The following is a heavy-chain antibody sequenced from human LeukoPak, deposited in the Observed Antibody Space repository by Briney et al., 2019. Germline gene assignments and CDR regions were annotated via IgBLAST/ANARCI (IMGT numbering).Heavy chain of an antibody. Sequence: SVKVSCKASGGTFSSYAISWVRHAPGQGLEWMGGIIPIFGTANYAQKFQGRVTITTDESTSTAYMELSSLRSEDTAVYYCAREGGRGGDYVWGSYRSTAFDYWGQGTLVTVSS. CDR2: IIPIFGTA. CDR1: GGTFSSYA. V-gene: IGHV1-69*05. D-gene: IGHD3-16*02. J-gene: IGHJ4*02. CDR3: AREGGRGGDYVWGSYRSTAFDY.